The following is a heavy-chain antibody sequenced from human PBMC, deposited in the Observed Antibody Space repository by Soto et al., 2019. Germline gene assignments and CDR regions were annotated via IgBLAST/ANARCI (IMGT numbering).Heavy chain of an antibody. CDR1: GFTFSSYA. CDR3: AREGRVYCSGGSCYMDSGGYGLDV. CDR2: ISYDGSNK. D-gene: IGHD2-15*01. V-gene: IGHV3-30-3*01. J-gene: IGHJ6*02. Sequence: PWGSRRLSCAASGFTFSSYAMHWVRQAPGKGLEWVAVISYDGSNKYSADPVKGRFTISRDNSKNTLYLKMNSLRAEDTAVYYCAREGRVYCSGGSCYMDSGGYGLDVWGQGTTVTVSS.